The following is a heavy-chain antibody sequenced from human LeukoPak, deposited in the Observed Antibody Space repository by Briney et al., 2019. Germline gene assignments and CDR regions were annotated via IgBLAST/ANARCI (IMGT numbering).Heavy chain of an antibody. V-gene: IGHV1-2*02. Sequence: GASVKVSCKASGYTFTGYYMHWVRQAPGQGLEWMGWINPNSGGTNYAQKFQGRVTMTRDTSISTAYMELSRLRSDDTAVYYCARDIGSFSPGNFDCWGQGTLVTVSS. CDR1: GYTFTGYY. CDR2: INPNSGGT. D-gene: IGHD1-26*01. CDR3: ARDIGSFSPGNFDC. J-gene: IGHJ4*02.